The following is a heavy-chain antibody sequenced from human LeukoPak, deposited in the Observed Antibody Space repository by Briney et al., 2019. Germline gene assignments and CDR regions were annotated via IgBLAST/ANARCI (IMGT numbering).Heavy chain of an antibody. CDR3: AKGSPIFGVVDYYYYGMDV. V-gene: IGHV3-30*18. Sequence: PGRSLRLSCAASGFTFSSYGMHWVRQAPSKGLEWVAVISYDGSNKYYADSVKGRFTISRDNSKNTLYLQMNSLRAEDTAVYYCAKGSPIFGVVDYYYYGMDVWGQGTTVTVSS. D-gene: IGHD3-3*01. J-gene: IGHJ6*02. CDR1: GFTFSSYG. CDR2: ISYDGSNK.